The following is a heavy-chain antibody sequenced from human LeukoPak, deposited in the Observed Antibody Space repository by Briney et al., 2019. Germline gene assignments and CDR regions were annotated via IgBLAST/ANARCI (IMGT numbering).Heavy chain of an antibody. CDR2: ISSDGSKI. CDR3: ARGLHRRCSGGICYQPFDY. D-gene: IGHD2-15*01. CDR1: GFIFSNYA. V-gene: IGHV3-30*04. J-gene: IGHJ4*02. Sequence: GGTLRLSCAASGFIFSNYAMHWVRQAPGKGLEWVALISSDGSKIYYADSVKGRFTISRDNSRNTLYLQMNSLRAEDSAVYYCARGLHRRCSGGICYQPFDYWGQGTLVTVSS.